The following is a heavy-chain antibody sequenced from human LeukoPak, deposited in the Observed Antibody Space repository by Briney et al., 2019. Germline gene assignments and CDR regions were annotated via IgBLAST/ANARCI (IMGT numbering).Heavy chain of an antibody. CDR3: AKSGGPITGTTEFDY. CDR2: ISYDGSNK. J-gene: IGHJ4*02. V-gene: IGHV3-30*18. Sequence: PGGSLRLSCAASGFTFSSYGMHWVRQAPGKGLEWVAVISYDGSNKYYADSVKGRFTISRDNSKNTLYLQMNSLRAEDTAVYYCAKSGGPITGTTEFDYWGQGTLVTVSS. D-gene: IGHD1-20*01. CDR1: GFTFSSYG.